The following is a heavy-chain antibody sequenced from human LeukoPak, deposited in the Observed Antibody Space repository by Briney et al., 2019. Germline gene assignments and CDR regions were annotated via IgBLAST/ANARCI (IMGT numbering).Heavy chain of an antibody. CDR1: GLSSSTFA. D-gene: IGHD3-16*01. CDR2: MRGNGET. V-gene: IGHV3-23*01. CDR3: ARASWVSSTDAVR. Sequence: GGSLRLSCAASGLSSSTFAMSWVRQGPARGRVWVSSMRGNGETFYADSVKGRFTLSSDSSRNTVYLQLNNLRVEDTAIYYCARASWVSSTDAVRWGQGTLVTVSS. J-gene: IGHJ4*02.